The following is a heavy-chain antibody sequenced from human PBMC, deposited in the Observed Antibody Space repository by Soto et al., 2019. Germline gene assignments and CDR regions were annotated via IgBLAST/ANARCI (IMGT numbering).Heavy chain of an antibody. D-gene: IGHD2-15*01. CDR1: GFTFSSYA. CDR3: ARILLGYCSGGSCYDSFDY. Sequence: GGSLRLSCAASGFTFSSYAMHWVRQAPGKGLEWVAVISYDGSNKYYADSVKGRFTISRDNSKNTLYLQMNSLRAEDTAVYYCARILLGYCSGGSCYDSFDYWGQGTLVTVSS. J-gene: IGHJ4*02. CDR2: ISYDGSNK. V-gene: IGHV3-30-3*01.